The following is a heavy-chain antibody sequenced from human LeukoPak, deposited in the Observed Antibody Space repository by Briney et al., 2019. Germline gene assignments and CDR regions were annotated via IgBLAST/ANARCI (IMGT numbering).Heavy chain of an antibody. Sequence: GGSLRLSCAASGFTFSSYTMSWVRQAPGKGLEWVSAISGSGGSTYYADSVKGRFTISRDNSKNTLYLQMNSLRAEDTAVYYCAKDSKSLYYYGSGSYSGVFDYWGQGTLVTVSS. CDR2: ISGSGGST. J-gene: IGHJ4*02. CDR3: AKDSKSLYYYGSGSYSGVFDY. V-gene: IGHV3-23*01. CDR1: GFTFSSYT. D-gene: IGHD3-10*01.